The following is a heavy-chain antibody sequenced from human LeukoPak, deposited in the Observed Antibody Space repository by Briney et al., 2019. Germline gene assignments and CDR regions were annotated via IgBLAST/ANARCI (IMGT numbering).Heavy chain of an antibody. Sequence: GGSLRLSCAASGFTFSSYWMSGVRQAPGKGLECVANIKHDGSEKYYVDSVKGRFTISRDNAKNSLYLQMKRLRAEDTAVYYCAGGIQFDYWGQGTLVTVSS. CDR1: GFTFSSYW. CDR3: AGGIQFDY. J-gene: IGHJ4*02. V-gene: IGHV3-7*01. CDR2: IKHDGSEK.